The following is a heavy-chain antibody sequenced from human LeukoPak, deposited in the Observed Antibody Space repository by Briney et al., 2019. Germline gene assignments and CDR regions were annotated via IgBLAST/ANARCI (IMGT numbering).Heavy chain of an antibody. V-gene: IGHV3-11*04. D-gene: IGHD2-2*01. CDR1: GFTFSDYY. CDR3: ARVDCSSTSCYEFDY. Sequence: GGSLRLSCAASGFTFSDYYMSWIRQAPGKGLEWVSYIRSSGSTIYYAYSVKSRFTISRDNAKNSLYLQMNSLRAEDTAVYYCARVDCSSTSCYEFDYWGQGTLVTVSS. CDR2: IRSSGSTI. J-gene: IGHJ4*02.